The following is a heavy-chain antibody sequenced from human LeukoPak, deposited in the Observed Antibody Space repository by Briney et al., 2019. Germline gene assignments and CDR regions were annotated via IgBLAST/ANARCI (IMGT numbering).Heavy chain of an antibody. CDR2: ISGSGGSP. V-gene: IGHV3-23*01. CDR3: AKDPRGWLSTPDY. D-gene: IGHD3-22*01. Sequence: GGSLRLSCAASGFTFSSYAISWVRQAPGKGLEWVSAISGSGGSPYYADSVKGRFTISRDNSKNTLYLQMNSLRADDTAVYYCAKDPRGWLSTPDYWGQGTLVTVSS. CDR1: GFTFSSYA. J-gene: IGHJ4*02.